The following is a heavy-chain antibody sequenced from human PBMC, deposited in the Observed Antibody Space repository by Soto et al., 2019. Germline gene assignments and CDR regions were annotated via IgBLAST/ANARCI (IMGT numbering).Heavy chain of an antibody. CDR1: GFTFSAYS. Sequence: GGSLRLSCAASGFTFSAYSINWVRQSPGKGLEWVAVVSYDGSLKFYADSVKGRFAISRDNSMNTVYLQMDSLSPDDTAVYYCAREIRGAIGPLDYWGQGTLVTVSS. CDR3: AREIRGAIGPLDY. CDR2: VSYDGSLK. V-gene: IGHV3-30*09. J-gene: IGHJ4*02. D-gene: IGHD2-21*01.